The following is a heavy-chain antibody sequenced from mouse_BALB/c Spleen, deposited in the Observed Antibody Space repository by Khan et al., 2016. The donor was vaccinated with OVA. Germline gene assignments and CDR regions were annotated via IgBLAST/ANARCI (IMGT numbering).Heavy chain of an antibody. J-gene: IGHJ2*01. CDR3: LRSGDGYYAY. Sequence: EVQLQESGPDLVKPSQSLSLTCTVAGYSITSDYTWHWIRQFPGDRLEWVGYIHYSGSTHHNPSLKSRISVTRDASKNQFFLQLNSVTTEYAARYYCLRSGDGYYAYWGQGTTLTVSS. D-gene: IGHD2-3*01. CDR2: IHYSGST. V-gene: IGHV3-1*02. CDR1: GYSITSDYT.